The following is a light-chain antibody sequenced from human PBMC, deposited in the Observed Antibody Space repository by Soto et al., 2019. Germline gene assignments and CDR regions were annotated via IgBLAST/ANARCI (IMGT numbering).Light chain of an antibody. CDR2: DAS. J-gene: IGKJ1*01. CDR3: QQCYMGWT. Sequence: IQLTHSPSFLSPSIGESVTITCRASQVISTSLAWYQVKPGKAPKLLIYDASTLESGVPSRFSGTGSGTEFTFSITSLQPEDFGTYYCQQCYMGWTFGQGTKVDIK. CDR1: QVISTS. V-gene: IGKV1-9*01.